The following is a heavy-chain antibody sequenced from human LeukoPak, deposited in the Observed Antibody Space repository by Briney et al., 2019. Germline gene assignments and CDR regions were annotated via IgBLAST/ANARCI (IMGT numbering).Heavy chain of an antibody. J-gene: IGHJ3*02. CDR2: IYYSGST. Sequence: PSETLSLTCTVSGGPIGSISYYWGWFGHPPGKGLDWFGIIYYSGSTYYNPSLKSRVTISVDTSKNQFSLKLRSVTAADTAVYYCARVGGITMIVVLITDAFDIWGQGTMVTVSS. CDR3: ARVGGITMIVVLITDAFDI. CDR1: GGPIGSISYY. V-gene: IGHV4-39*07. D-gene: IGHD3-22*01.